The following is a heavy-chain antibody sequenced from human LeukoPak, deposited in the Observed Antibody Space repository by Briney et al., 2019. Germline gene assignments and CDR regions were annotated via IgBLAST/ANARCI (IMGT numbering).Heavy chain of an antibody. J-gene: IGHJ4*02. V-gene: IGHV3-21*01. Sequence: GGSLRLSRAPSGFTFSSYSMKWVRQAPGKGLEWVSSISSSSSYIYYADSVKGRFTISRDNAKNSLYLQMNSLRAEDTAVYYCARGSATTMDGPFDYWGEGTLVTVSS. D-gene: IGHD3-10*01. CDR3: ARGSATTMDGPFDY. CDR2: ISSSSSYI. CDR1: GFTFSSYS.